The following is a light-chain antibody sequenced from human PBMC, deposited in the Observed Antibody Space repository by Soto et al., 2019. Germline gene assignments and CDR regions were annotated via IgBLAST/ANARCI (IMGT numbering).Light chain of an antibody. CDR2: AAS. J-gene: IGKJ1*01. V-gene: IGKV1-8*01. CDR3: QKYNNAPRT. CDR1: QGISSY. Sequence: AIRMTQSPSSLSASTGDRVTITCRASQGISSYLAWYQQKPGKAPKLLIYAASTLQSGVPSRFSGSGSGTDFTLTISCLQSEDFATYYCQKYNNAPRTFGQGTTVEIK.